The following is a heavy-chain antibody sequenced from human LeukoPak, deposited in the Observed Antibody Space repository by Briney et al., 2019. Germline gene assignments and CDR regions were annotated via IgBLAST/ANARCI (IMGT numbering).Heavy chain of an antibody. D-gene: IGHD3-3*01. CDR3: ARLSKLRFLEWLPRALDY. V-gene: IGHV5-51*01. CDR2: IYPGDSDT. J-gene: IGHJ4*02. Sequence: GESLKISCKGSGYSFTSYWIGWVRQMPGKGLERMGIIYPGDSDTRYSPSFQGQVTISADKSISTAYLQWSSLKASDTAMYYCARLSKLRFLEWLPRALDYWGQGTLVTVSS. CDR1: GYSFTSYW.